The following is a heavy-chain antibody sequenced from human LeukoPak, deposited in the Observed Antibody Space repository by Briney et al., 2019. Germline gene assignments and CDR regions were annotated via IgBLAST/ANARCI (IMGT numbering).Heavy chain of an antibody. CDR2: ISGSGGST. Sequence: GSLRLSCAASGFTFSSYAMSWVRQAPGKGLEWVSAISGSGGSTYYADSVKGRFTISRDNSKNTLYLQMNSLRAEDTAVYYCAKTIAARRGDYYYGMDVWGQGTTVTVSS. D-gene: IGHD6-6*01. CDR3: AKTIAARRGDYYYGMDV. J-gene: IGHJ6*02. CDR1: GFTFSSYA. V-gene: IGHV3-23*01.